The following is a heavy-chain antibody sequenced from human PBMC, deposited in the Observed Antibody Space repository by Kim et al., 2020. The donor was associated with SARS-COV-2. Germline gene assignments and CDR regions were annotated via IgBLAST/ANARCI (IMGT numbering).Heavy chain of an antibody. CDR3: ARDPGYSSSWSNAFDI. J-gene: IGHJ3*02. Sequence: ASVKVSCKASGYTFTSYGISWVRQAPGQGLEWMGWISAYNGNTNYAQKLQGRVTMTTDTSTSTAYMELRSLRSDDTAVYYCARDPGYSSSWSNAFDIWGQGTMVTVSS. D-gene: IGHD6-13*01. CDR1: GYTFTSYG. V-gene: IGHV1-18*01. CDR2: ISAYNGNT.